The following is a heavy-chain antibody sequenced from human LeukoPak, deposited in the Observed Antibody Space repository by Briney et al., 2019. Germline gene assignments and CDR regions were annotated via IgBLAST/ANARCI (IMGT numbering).Heavy chain of an antibody. J-gene: IGHJ3*02. Sequence: LSGGSLSLSFAAPGFTLDDYAMPWVRQAPGKGLGGAPGISWNSGSIGYADSVKGRFTISRDNAKNSLYLQMNSLRAEDTALYYCAKDMGPRGMAFDIWGQGTMVTVSS. D-gene: IGHD3-16*01. CDR2: ISWNSGSI. CDR1: GFTLDDYA. CDR3: AKDMGPRGMAFDI. V-gene: IGHV3-9*01.